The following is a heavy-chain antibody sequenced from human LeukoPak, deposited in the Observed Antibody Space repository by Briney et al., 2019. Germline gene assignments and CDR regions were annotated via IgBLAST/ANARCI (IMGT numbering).Heavy chain of an antibody. CDR1: GGSISYYY. CDR3: ASSDSESSDVIGY. Sequence: SETLSLTCTVSGGSISYYYWSWIRQPPGKGLDWIGYIYYSGSTNYNPSLKSRVTISVDTSKNQFSLKLSSVTAADTAVYYCASSDSESSDVIGYWGQGTLVTVSS. D-gene: IGHD1-26*01. J-gene: IGHJ4*02. V-gene: IGHV4-59*01. CDR2: IYYSGST.